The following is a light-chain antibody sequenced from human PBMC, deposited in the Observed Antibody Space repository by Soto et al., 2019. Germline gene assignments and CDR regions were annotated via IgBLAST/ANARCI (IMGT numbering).Light chain of an antibody. CDR1: SSNIGSNT. CDR3: AAWDASLNVVYV. CDR2: SNN. J-gene: IGLJ1*01. Sequence: QSVLAQPRSASGTPGQSVTISCSGSSSNIGSNTVNWYQQLPGTAPKLLIYSNNQRPSGVPDRFSGSKSGTSASLAISGIQSEDEADYYCAAWDASLNVVYVFGNGTKVTVL. V-gene: IGLV1-44*01.